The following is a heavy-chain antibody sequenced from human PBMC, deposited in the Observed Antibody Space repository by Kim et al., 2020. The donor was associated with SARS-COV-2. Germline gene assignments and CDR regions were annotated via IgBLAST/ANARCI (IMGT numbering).Heavy chain of an antibody. J-gene: IGHJ4*02. D-gene: IGHD3-10*01. CDR1: GGSISSSSYY. CDR2: IYDSGST. CDR3: ARVGVTMVRGALGYFDF. Sequence: SETLSLTCTVSGGSISSSSYYWGWIRQPPGKGLVWIGSIYDSGSTYYTPSLKSRVSISVDTYKNQFSLKLSSVTAADTAVYYCARVGVTMVRGALGYFDFWGQGTLVTVSP. V-gene: IGHV4-39*07.